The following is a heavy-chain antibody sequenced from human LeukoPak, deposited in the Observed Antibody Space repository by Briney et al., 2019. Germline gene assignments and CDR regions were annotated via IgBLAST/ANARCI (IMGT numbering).Heavy chain of an antibody. CDR1: GFTFSSYA. CDR2: ISGSGGST. V-gene: IGHV3-23*01. J-gene: IGHJ4*02. D-gene: IGHD6-19*01. Sequence: PGGSLRLSCAASGFTFSSYAMSWVRQAPGKGLEWVSAISGSGGSTYYADSVKGRFTISRDNSKNTLYLQMNSLRAEDTAVYYCAKDQGGGGGGYSSGWYVNYFDYWGQGTLVTVSS. CDR3: AKDQGGGGGGYSSGWYVNYFDY.